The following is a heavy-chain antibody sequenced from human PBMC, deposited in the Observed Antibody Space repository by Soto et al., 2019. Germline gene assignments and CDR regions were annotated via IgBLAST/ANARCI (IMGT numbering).Heavy chain of an antibody. Sequence: QVQLVQSGAEVKKPGASVKVSCKASGYTFTGYYMHWVRQAPGQGLEWMGWINPNSGGTNYAQKFQGRVTMTRDTSISTAYMELSRLRSDDATVYYCARGSRYCSGGSCYSMVRSDAFDIWGQGTMVTVSS. CDR1: GYTFTGYY. CDR2: INPNSGGT. J-gene: IGHJ3*02. D-gene: IGHD2-15*01. V-gene: IGHV1-2*02. CDR3: ARGSRYCSGGSCYSMVRSDAFDI.